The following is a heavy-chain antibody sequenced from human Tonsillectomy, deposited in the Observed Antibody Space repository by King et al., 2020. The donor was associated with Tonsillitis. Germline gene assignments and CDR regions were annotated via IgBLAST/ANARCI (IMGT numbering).Heavy chain of an antibody. CDR1: GFTFSNAW. CDR3: TTVPSPVPKLWFGETHAFDI. D-gene: IGHD3-10*01. CDR2: IKSKTDGGTT. J-gene: IGHJ3*02. V-gene: IGHV3-15*01. Sequence: VQLVESGGGLVKPGGSLRLSCAASGFTFSNAWMSWVRQAPGKGLEWVGRIKSKTDGGTTDYAAPVKGRFTISRDDSKNTLYLQMNSLKTEDTAVYYCTTVPSPVPKLWFGETHAFDIWGQGTMVTVSS.